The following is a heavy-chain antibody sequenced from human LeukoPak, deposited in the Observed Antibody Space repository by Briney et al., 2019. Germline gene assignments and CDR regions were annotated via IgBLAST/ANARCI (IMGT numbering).Heavy chain of an antibody. CDR3: ARHSSSSSRDAFDI. J-gene: IGHJ3*02. D-gene: IGHD6-6*01. Sequence: GEPLKISCKHSGYSLTSYWIAWVRQMPGKGLEWMGIIYPGDSDTTYSPSFQGQVTISADKSITTAYLQWSSLKASDTAMYYCARHSSSSSRDAFDIWGQGTMVTVSS. V-gene: IGHV5-51*01. CDR2: IYPGDSDT. CDR1: GYSLTSYW.